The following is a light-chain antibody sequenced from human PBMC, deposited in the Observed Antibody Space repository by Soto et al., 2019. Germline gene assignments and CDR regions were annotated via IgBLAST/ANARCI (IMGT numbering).Light chain of an antibody. Sequence: QSALTQPASVSGSPEQSITISCTGTSSDVGSFNLVSWYQQRPGRVPKLIIYEGSKRPSGVSDRFSGSKSGNTASLTISGLQPGDEGDYYCCSYAGSRTLVFGGGTKLTVL. V-gene: IGLV2-23*01. CDR2: EGS. CDR3: CSYAGSRTLV. J-gene: IGLJ2*01. CDR1: SSDVGSFNL.